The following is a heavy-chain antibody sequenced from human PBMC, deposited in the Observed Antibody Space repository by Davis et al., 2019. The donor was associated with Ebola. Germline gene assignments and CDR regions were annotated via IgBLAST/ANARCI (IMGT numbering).Heavy chain of an antibody. J-gene: IGHJ4*02. CDR2: IYYSGST. D-gene: IGHD4-17*01. CDR1: GGSFSGYY. CDR3: AGYGDYFLG. V-gene: IGHV4-59*01. Sequence: SETLSLTCAVYGGSFSGYYWSWIRQPPGKGLEWIGYIYYSGSTNYNPSLKSRVTISVDTSKNQFSLKLSSVTAADTAVYYCAGYGDYFLGWGQGTLVTVSS.